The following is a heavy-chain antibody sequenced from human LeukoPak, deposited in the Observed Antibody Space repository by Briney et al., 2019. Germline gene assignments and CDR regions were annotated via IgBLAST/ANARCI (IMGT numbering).Heavy chain of an antibody. CDR2: VVVGSGNT. CDR1: GFTFTSST. V-gene: IGHV1-58*02. Sequence: GTSVKVSCKASGFTFTSSTIQWVRQARGQRLEWIGWVVVGSGNTNYAQKFQERVIITRDMSTTTVYMELSSLRSEDTAVYYCAGTPWFGELTLDYWGQGNLVTVSS. D-gene: IGHD3-10*01. J-gene: IGHJ4*02. CDR3: AGTPWFGELTLDY.